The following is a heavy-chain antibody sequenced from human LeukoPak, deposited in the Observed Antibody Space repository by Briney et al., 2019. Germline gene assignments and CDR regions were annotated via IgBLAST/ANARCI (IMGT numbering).Heavy chain of an antibody. V-gene: IGHV3-30*02. CDR1: GFTFSSYG. J-gene: IGHJ4*02. CDR2: IRYDGSNK. CDR3: AKDFRYCSTTSCYAPFDY. Sequence: AGGSLRLSCAASGFTFSSYGMHWVRQAPGKGLEWVAFIRYDGSNKYYADSVKGRSTISRDNSKNTLYLQMNSLRAEDTAVYYCAKDFRYCSTTSCYAPFDYWGQGTLVTVSS. D-gene: IGHD2-2*01.